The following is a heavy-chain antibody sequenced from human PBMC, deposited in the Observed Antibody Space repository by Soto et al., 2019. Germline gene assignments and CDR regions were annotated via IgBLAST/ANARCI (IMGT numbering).Heavy chain of an antibody. CDR2: ISAYNGNT. V-gene: IGHV1-18*01. CDR1: GYTFTSYG. Sequence: QVQLVQSGAEVKKPGASVKVSCKASGYTFTSYGISWVRQAPGQGLEWMGWISAYNGNTKYAQSLQGRVTMTTETSTRTGYMELGSLESDDTAVYYCTREIQVEVVVAFAYWGQGTLVTVSS. CDR3: TREIQVEVVVAFAY. J-gene: IGHJ4*02. D-gene: IGHD3-22*01.